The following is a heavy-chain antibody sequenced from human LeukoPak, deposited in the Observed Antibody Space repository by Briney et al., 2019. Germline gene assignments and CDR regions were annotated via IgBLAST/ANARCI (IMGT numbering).Heavy chain of an antibody. J-gene: IGHJ4*02. CDR2: ISYDGSNK. CDR3: AKDGPYSGSYGVDLDYFDY. CDR1: GFTFSSYG. V-gene: IGHV3-30*18. Sequence: GGSLRLSCAASGFTFSSYGMHWVRQAPGKGLEWVALISYDGSNKYYADSVKGRFTISRDNSKNTLYLQMNSLRAEDTAVYYCAKDGPYSGSYGVDLDYFDYWGQGTLVTVSS. D-gene: IGHD1-26*01.